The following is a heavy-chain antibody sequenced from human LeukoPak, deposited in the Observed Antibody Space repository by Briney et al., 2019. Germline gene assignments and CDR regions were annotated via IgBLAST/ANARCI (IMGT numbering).Heavy chain of an antibody. Sequence: SETLSLTCTVSGGSISSGGYYWSWIRQHPGKGLEWTGYIYYSGSTYYNPSLKSRVTISVDTSKNQFSLKLSSVTAADTAVYYCARVSPRGSVDYWGQGTLVTVSS. J-gene: IGHJ4*02. CDR1: GGSISSGGYY. V-gene: IGHV4-31*03. CDR3: ARVSPRGSVDY. CDR2: IYYSGST. D-gene: IGHD3-10*01.